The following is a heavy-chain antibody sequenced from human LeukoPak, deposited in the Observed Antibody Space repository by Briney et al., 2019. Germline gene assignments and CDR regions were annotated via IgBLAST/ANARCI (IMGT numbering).Heavy chain of an antibody. CDR1: GYSFTGYY. CDR3: ARDGLSVLRYRPYYYMDV. J-gene: IGHJ6*03. V-gene: IGHV1-2*02. D-gene: IGHD3-9*01. CDR2: INPNSGGT. Sequence: GASVKVSCKASGYSFTGYYMHWVRQAPGQGLEWMGWINPNSGGTNYAQKFQGRVTMTRDTSISTAYMELSRLRSDDTAVYYCARDGLSVLRYRPYYYMDVWGKGTTVTISS.